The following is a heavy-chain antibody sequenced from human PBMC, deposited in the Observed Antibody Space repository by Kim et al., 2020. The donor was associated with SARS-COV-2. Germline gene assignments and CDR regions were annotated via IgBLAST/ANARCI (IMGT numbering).Heavy chain of an antibody. CDR1: GFTFSSYA. CDR3: ARAPYGDYRLNWFDP. CDR2: ISYDGSNK. D-gene: IGHD4-17*01. J-gene: IGHJ5*02. V-gene: IGHV3-30-3*01. Sequence: GGSLRLSCAASGFTFSSYAMHWVRQAPGKGLEWVAVISYDGSNKYYADSVKGRFTISRDNSKNTLYLQMNSLRAEDTAVYYCARAPYGDYRLNWFDPWGQGTLVTVSS.